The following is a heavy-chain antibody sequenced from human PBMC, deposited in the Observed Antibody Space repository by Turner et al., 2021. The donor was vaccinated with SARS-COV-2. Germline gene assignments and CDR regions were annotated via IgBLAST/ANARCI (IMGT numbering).Heavy chain of an antibody. D-gene: IGHD1-26*01. CDR2: INHSGST. CDR3: ARAGREGFDP. V-gene: IGHV4-34*01. CDR1: GGSFRGYY. Sequence: QVQLQQWGAGLLKPSETLSLSCAVHGGSFRGYYWSWIRQPPGKGLDWIGEINHSGSTNYNPSLKSRISISIDTAKNQFSLNLNSVTAAETAVYYCARAGREGFDPWGQGTLVTVSS. J-gene: IGHJ5*02.